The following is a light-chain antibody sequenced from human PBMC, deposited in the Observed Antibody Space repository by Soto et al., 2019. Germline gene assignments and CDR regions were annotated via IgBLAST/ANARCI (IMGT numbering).Light chain of an antibody. CDR3: QQYNDLST. Sequence: EILMTQSPATLSVSPGERATLSCRASQSVRSNLAWYQQRPGQAPRLLIYGASTRATGIPARFSGSGSGTEFTLTINSLQSEDFAVYFCQQYNDLSTFGQGTKLEIK. CDR1: QSVRSN. V-gene: IGKV3-15*01. J-gene: IGKJ2*01. CDR2: GAS.